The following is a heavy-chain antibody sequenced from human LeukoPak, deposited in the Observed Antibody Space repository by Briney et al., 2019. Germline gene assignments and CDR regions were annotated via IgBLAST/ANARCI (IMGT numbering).Heavy chain of an antibody. V-gene: IGHV3-74*01. J-gene: IGHJ3*02. D-gene: IGHD1-26*01. CDR2: INSDGSGT. CDR1: GLTFSSYW. CDR3: AREYRSRVGATPGPFDI. Sequence: PGGSLRLSCAASGLTFSSYWMHWVRPAPGKGLVWVSRINSDGSGTNYADSVKGRVTISRDNAKNTLYLQMNSLGAEDTAVYYCAREYRSRVGATPGPFDIWSQGTMVTVSS.